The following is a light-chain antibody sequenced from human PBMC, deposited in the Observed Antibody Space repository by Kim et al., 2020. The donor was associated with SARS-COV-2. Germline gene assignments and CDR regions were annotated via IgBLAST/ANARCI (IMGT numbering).Light chain of an antibody. J-gene: IGKJ5*01. CDR3: QQYGTSPFT. CDR2: GAS. CDR1: QSVGSNY. Sequence: LLPPSPGTVSLSPGERVTLSCRASQSVGSNYLAWYQQKPGQAPRLLIYGASTRATGIPDSFRGSGSGTDFTLTISRLEPEDFAIYYFQQYGTSPFTCGQGTHLDIK. V-gene: IGKV3-20*01.